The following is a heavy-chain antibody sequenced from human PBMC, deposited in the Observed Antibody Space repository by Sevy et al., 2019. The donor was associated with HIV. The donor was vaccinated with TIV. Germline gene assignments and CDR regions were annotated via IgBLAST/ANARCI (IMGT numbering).Heavy chain of an antibody. CDR3: ATVDGGSYGFDY. V-gene: IGHV1-24*01. D-gene: IGHD1-26*01. Sequence: ASVKVSCKVSGYTLTELSMHWVRQAPGKGLDWMGGFDPEDGETIYAQKFQGRVTMTEDTSTDTAYMELSSLRSEDTAVYYCATVDGGSYGFDYWGQGTLVTVSS. J-gene: IGHJ4*02. CDR2: FDPEDGET. CDR1: GYTLTELS.